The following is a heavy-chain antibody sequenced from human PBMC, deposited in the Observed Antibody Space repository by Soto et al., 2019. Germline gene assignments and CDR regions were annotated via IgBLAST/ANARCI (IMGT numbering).Heavy chain of an antibody. CDR1: GGTFSSYA. J-gene: IGHJ4*02. V-gene: IGHV1-69*12. CDR3: ARVGSTVTTSLYYFDY. Sequence: QVQLVQSGAEVKKPGSSVKVSCKASGGTFSSYAISWVRQAPGQRLEWMGGIIPIFGTANYAQKFQGRVTITADESTSTAYMELSSLRSEDTAVYYCARVGSTVTTSLYYFDYWGQGTLVTVSS. CDR2: IIPIFGTA. D-gene: IGHD4-17*01.